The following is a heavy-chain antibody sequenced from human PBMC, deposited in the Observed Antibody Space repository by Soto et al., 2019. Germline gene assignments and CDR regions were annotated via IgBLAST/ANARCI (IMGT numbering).Heavy chain of an antibody. Sequence: QVQLVQSGAEVMKPGSSVKVSCKASGVTFSSYAISWVRHAPGQGLEWMGGIIPIFGTANYAQKFQGRVTITADESTSTAYMELSSLRSEDTAVYYCARDIVLGSIHWFDPWGQGTLVTVSS. CDR2: IIPIFGTA. CDR1: GVTFSSYA. V-gene: IGHV1-69*01. J-gene: IGHJ5*02. CDR3: ARDIVLGSIHWFDP. D-gene: IGHD1-26*01.